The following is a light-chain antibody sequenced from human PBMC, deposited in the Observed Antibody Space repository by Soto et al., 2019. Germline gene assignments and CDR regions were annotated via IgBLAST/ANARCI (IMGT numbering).Light chain of an antibody. V-gene: IGLV2-14*03. J-gene: IGLJ1*01. CDR3: NSYTSGTTLV. CDR2: DVS. CDR1: SSDVGGYNY. Sequence: QSALTQPASVSGSPGQSIPISCTGTSSDVGGYNYVSWYQQHPGKAPKLMIYDVSNRPSGVSNRFSASKSGNTASLTISGLQAEDEADYYCNSYTSGTTLVFGTGTKLTVL.